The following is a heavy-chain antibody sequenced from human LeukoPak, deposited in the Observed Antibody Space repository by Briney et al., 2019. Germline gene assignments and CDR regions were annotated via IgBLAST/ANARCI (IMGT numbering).Heavy chain of an antibody. J-gene: IGHJ4*02. CDR2: IYYSGST. D-gene: IGHD6-13*01. V-gene: IGHV4-39*07. CDR1: GGSISSSSYY. Sequence: PSETLSLTCTVSGGSISSSSYYWGWIRQPPGKGLEWIGSIYYSGSTYYNPSLKSRVTISLDASENQFSLRLSSVSAADTAVYYCARSRSSWYGEFDQWGQGTLVTVSS. CDR3: ARSRSSWYGEFDQ.